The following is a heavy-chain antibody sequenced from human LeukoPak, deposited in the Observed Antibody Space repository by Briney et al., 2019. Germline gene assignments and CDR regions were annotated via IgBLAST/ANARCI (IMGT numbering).Heavy chain of an antibody. J-gene: IGHJ4*02. V-gene: IGHV3-21*01. CDR2: ISSSSSYI. Sequence: PGGSLRLSCAASGFTFSSYWMSWVRQAPGKGLEWVSSISSSSSYIYYADSVKGRFTISRDNAKNSLYLQMNSLRAEDTAVYYCARNYGGNWGVDYWGQGTLVTVSS. CDR1: GFTFSSYW. D-gene: IGHD4-23*01. CDR3: ARNYGGNWGVDY.